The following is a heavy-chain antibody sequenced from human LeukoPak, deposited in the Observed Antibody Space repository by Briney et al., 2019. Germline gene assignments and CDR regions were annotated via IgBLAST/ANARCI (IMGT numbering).Heavy chain of an antibody. V-gene: IGHV3-23*01. Sequence: GGSLRLSCAASGFTFNSYAMSWVRQAPGKGLEWVSTISGGGGRTWYADSVKGRFTISRDNSRNTVDVQLNSLRAEDTAVYYCAKFRGSERTAIDSWGQGTLVTVSS. D-gene: IGHD1-1*01. CDR1: GFTFNSYA. CDR2: ISGGGGRT. J-gene: IGHJ4*02. CDR3: AKFRGSERTAIDS.